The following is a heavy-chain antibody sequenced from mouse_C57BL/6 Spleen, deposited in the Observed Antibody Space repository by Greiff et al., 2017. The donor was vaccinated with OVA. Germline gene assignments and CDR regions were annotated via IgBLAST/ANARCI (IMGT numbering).Heavy chain of an antibody. V-gene: IGHV1-15*01. Sequence: VQRVESGAELVRPGASVTLSCKASGYTFTDYEMHWVKQTPVHGLEWIGAIDPETGGTAYNQKFKGKAILTADKSSSTAYMELRSLTSEDSAVYYCTSTMITPFDYWGQGTTLTVSS. CDR2: IDPETGGT. CDR1: GYTFTDYE. J-gene: IGHJ2*01. D-gene: IGHD2-4*01. CDR3: TSTMITPFDY.